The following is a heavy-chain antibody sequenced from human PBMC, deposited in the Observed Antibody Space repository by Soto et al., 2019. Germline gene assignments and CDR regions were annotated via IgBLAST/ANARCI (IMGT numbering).Heavy chain of an antibody. D-gene: IGHD6-13*01. J-gene: IGHJ3*02. CDR2: INNDGSIT. CDR3: ASSYGASWSSKAFDI. V-gene: IGHV3-74*01. Sequence: EVQLVESGGGLVQPGGSLRLSCAASGFTFSGYWMHWVRQAPGKGLVWVSRINNDGSITTYADSVKGRFTISRDNAKKTLSLQMNSLRAEDMAVYYCASSYGASWSSKAFDIWGQGTMVTVSS. CDR1: GFTFSGYW.